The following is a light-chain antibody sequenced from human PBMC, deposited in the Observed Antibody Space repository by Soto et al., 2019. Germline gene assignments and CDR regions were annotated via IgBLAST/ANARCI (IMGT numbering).Light chain of an antibody. CDR2: STT. CDR1: TGAVTSGHY. J-gene: IGLJ3*02. V-gene: IGLV7-43*01. Sequence: QAVVTQEPSLTVSPGGTVTLTCASSTGAVTSGHYPNWFQQKPGQAPTALIYSTTNKHSWTPARFSGSLVGGKAALTLSGVQPEDEAEYYCLLYHGGAHGVFGGGTKVTVL. CDR3: LLYHGGAHGV.